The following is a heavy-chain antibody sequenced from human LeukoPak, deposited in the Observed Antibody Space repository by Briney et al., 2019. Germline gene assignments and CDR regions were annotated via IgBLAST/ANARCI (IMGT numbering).Heavy chain of an antibody. V-gene: IGHV1-8*01. D-gene: IGHD2-2*01. CDR2: MNPNSGNT. J-gene: IGHJ6*03. Sequence: GASVKVSCKASGYTFTSYDINWVRQATGQGLEWMGWMNPNSGNTGYAQKFQGRVTMTRNTSISTAYMELSSLRSEDTAVYYCARRGGCGTSCYHIYYMDVWGEGTTVTVSS. CDR3: ARRGGCGTSCYHIYYMDV. CDR1: GYTFTSYD.